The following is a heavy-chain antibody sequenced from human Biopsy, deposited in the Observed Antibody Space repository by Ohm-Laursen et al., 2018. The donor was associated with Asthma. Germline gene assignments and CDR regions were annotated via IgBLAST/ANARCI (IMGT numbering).Heavy chain of an antibody. D-gene: IGHD5-18*01. CDR1: GASINSGGFS. CDR2: LFHSGTT. CDR3: ARDFVDSAMDYFDY. J-gene: IGHJ4*02. Sequence: TLSLTCAVSGASINSGGFSWDWVPQPPGEGLEVIVYLFHSGTTYYNPSLKSRVTISVDRSQRQFSLKVNSVTAADTAVYYCARDFVDSAMDYFDYWGQGTLVTVSS. V-gene: IGHV4-30-2*01.